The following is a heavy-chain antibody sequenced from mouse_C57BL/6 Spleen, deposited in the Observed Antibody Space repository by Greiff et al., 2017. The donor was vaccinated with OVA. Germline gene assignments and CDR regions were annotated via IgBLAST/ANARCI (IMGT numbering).Heavy chain of an antibody. J-gene: IGHJ4*01. D-gene: IGHD2-4*01. V-gene: IGHV1-54*01. CDR3: AREGPRYDYDRAMDY. Sequence: VKLQESGAELVRPGTSVKVSCKASGYAFTNYLIEWVKQRPGQGLEWIGVINPGSGGTNYNEKFKGKATLTADKPSSTAYMQLSSLTSEDSAVYFCAREGPRYDYDRAMDYWGQGTSVTVSS. CDR2: INPGSGGT. CDR1: GYAFTNYL.